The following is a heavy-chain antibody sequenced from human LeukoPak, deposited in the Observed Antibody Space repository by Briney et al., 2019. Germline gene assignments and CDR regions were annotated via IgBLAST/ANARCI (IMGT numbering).Heavy chain of an antibody. J-gene: IGHJ6*02. Sequence: PSETLSLTCTVSGGSISSYYWSWIRQPPGKGLEWIGYIYYSGSTNYNPSLKSRVTISVDTSKNQFSLKLSSVTAADTAVYYCASDQGYSSSSYYYYGMDVWGQGTTVTVSS. CDR3: ASDQGYSSSSYYYYGMDV. CDR1: GGSISSYY. D-gene: IGHD6-6*01. V-gene: IGHV4-59*01. CDR2: IYYSGST.